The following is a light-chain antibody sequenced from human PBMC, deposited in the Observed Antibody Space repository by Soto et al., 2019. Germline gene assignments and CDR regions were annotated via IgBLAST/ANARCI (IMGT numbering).Light chain of an antibody. CDR2: GAS. Sequence: EIVLTQSPGTLSLSPGERATLSCRASQSVSSSYLAWYQQKPGQAPRLLIYGASGRATGIPDRFSGSGSGTDFTLTISRLEPEDFAVYYCQQYGSSPQWTFGQGTKLEIK. J-gene: IGKJ2*02. CDR1: QSVSSSY. CDR3: QQYGSSPQWT. V-gene: IGKV3-20*01.